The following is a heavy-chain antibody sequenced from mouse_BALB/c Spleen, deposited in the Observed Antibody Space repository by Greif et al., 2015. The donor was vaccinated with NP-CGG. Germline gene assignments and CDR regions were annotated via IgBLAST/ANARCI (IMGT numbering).Heavy chain of an antibody. CDR1: GFNIEDTY. V-gene: IGHV14-3*02. D-gene: IGHD4-1*01. Sequence: EVKLQESGAELVKPGASVKLSCTASGFNIEDTYMHWVKQRPEQGLEWIGRIDPANGNTKYDPKFQGKATITADTSSNTAYLQLSSLTSEDTAVYYCANWDWYFDVWGAGTTVTVSS. CDR2: IDPANGNT. CDR3: ANWDWYFDV. J-gene: IGHJ1*01.